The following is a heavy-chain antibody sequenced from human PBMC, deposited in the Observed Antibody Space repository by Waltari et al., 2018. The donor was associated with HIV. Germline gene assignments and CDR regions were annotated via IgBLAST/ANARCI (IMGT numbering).Heavy chain of an antibody. V-gene: IGHV1-24*01. D-gene: IGHD6-19*01. Sequence: VKVSCKVSGYILTELSIHWVRQAPGEGLEWMGGFDPEDRETIYAQKFQGRVTMTEDTSTDTTYMELSSLRSEDTAVYYCATTRQWLVHSGLDVWGQGTTVTVSS. CDR1: GYILTELS. J-gene: IGHJ6*02. CDR3: ATTRQWLVHSGLDV. CDR2: FDPEDRET.